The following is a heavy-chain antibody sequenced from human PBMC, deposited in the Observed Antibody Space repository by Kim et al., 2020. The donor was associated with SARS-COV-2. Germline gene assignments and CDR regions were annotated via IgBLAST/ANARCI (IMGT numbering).Heavy chain of an antibody. V-gene: IGHV3-49*03. D-gene: IGHD6-19*01. Sequence: GGSLRLSCTASGFTFGDYAMSWFRQAPGKGLEWVGFIRSKAYGGTTEYAASVKGRFTISRDDSKSIAYLQMNSLKTEDTAVYYCTRDPSSGWYGNDYWGQGTLVTVSS. J-gene: IGHJ4*02. CDR2: IRSKAYGGTT. CDR1: GFTFGDYA. CDR3: TRDPSSGWYGNDY.